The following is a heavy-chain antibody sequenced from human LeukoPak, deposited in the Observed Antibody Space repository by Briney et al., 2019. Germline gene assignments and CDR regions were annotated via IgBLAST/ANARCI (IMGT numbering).Heavy chain of an antibody. CDR2: IYTSGST. Sequence: SETLSLTCTVSGGSISSYYWSWIRQPAGKGLEWIWRIYTSGSTNYNPSLKSRVTMSVDTSKNQFSLKLSSVTAADTAVYYCARDYCDFWSGYWFDPWGQGTLVTVSS. CDR1: GGSISSYY. D-gene: IGHD3-3*01. V-gene: IGHV4-4*07. CDR3: ARDYCDFWSGYWFDP. J-gene: IGHJ5*02.